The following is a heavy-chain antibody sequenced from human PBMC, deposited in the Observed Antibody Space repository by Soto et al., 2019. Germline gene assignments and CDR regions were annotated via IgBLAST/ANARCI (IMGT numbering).Heavy chain of an antibody. Sequence: PGGSLRLSCAASGFTFSSYAMSWVRQAPGKRLEWLSLISGSGATTYYADSVKGRFIVSRDKSKNTLYLQMNSLRAEDTAVYYCAIEKHYEYVWGTYRYTSDYWGQGTLVTVSS. CDR3: AIEKHYEYVWGTYRYTSDY. CDR2: ISGSGATT. D-gene: IGHD3-16*02. V-gene: IGHV3-23*01. J-gene: IGHJ4*02. CDR1: GFTFSSYA.